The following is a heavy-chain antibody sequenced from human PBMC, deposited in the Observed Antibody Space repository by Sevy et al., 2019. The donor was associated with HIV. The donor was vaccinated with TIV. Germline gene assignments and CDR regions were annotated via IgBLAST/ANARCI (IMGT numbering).Heavy chain of an antibody. D-gene: IGHD6-19*01. CDR2: IKQDGSEK. Sequence: GGSLRLSCAASGFTFSSYWMSWVRQAPGKGLEWVANIKQDGSEKYYVDSVKDRFTISRDNAKNPLYLQMNSLRAEDTAVYYCARGGSSGWYSMGYFDYWGQGTLVTVSS. V-gene: IGHV3-7*03. CDR1: GFTFSSYW. CDR3: ARGGSSGWYSMGYFDY. J-gene: IGHJ4*02.